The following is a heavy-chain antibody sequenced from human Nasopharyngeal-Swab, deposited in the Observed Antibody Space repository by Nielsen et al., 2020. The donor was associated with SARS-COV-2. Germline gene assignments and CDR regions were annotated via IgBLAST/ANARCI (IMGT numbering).Heavy chain of an antibody. CDR2: ISWNSGSI. J-gene: IGHJ4*02. Sequence: GGSLRLSCAASGFTFDDYAMHWVRQAPGKGPEWVSGISWNSGSIGYADSVKGRFTISRDNAKNSLYLQMNSLRAEDTALYYCAKDIRRVRWLQLFGYWGQGTLVTVSS. CDR3: AKDIRRVRWLQLFGY. D-gene: IGHD5-24*01. V-gene: IGHV3-9*01. CDR1: GFTFDDYA.